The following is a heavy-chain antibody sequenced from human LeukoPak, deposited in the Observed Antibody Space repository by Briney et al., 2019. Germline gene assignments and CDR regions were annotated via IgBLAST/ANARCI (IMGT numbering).Heavy chain of an antibody. CDR3: ATRTYYYDNPALSHDY. Sequence: SETLSLTCAVYGGSFSGHYWRWIRQPPGKGLEWIGEISHSGSTNYNPFLKSRVTISVDMSTNQFSLKLTSVTAADTAVYYCATRTYYYDNPALSHDYWGQGTLVTVSS. D-gene: IGHD3-22*01. J-gene: IGHJ4*02. CDR1: GGSFSGHY. V-gene: IGHV4-34*01. CDR2: ISHSGST.